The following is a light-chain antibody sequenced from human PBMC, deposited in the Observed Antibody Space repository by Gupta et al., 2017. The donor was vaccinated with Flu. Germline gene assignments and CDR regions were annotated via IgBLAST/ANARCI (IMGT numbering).Light chain of an antibody. CDR1: SSDVGGYNY. V-gene: IGLV2-11*01. J-gene: IGLJ3*02. CDR3: CSYAGSYNWV. CDR2: DVS. Sequence: TSSDVGGYNYVSWYQQHPGKAPKLQIYDVSKRPSGVPDRFSGPKSGNTASLTISGLQAEDEADYYCCSYAGSYNWVFGGGTKLTVL.